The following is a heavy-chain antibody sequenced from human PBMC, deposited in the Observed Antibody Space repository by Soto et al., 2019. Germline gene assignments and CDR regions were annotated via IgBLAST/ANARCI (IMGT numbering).Heavy chain of an antibody. Sequence: GSVKVSCKVSGYTLTELSMHWVRQAPGKGLEWMGGFDPEDGETIYAQKFQGRVTMTEDTSTDTAYMELSSLRSEDTAVYYCALYCSSTSCPTWYAFDIWGQGTMVTV. D-gene: IGHD2-2*01. CDR1: GYTLTELS. J-gene: IGHJ3*02. V-gene: IGHV1-24*01. CDR3: ALYCSSTSCPTWYAFDI. CDR2: FDPEDGET.